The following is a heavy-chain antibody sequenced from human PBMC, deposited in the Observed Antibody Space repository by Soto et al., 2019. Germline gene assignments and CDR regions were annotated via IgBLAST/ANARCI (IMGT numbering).Heavy chain of an antibody. Sequence: EVQLLESGGGSVQPGGSLRLSCAASGFTFSTYAMSWVRQAPGKGLEWVLVIMGVSGGTNSADSVKGRFSISRDNSKSTLYLQLNSLRADHTPVYYCAKSGTTSVDYYYYMDVWGQGATVTVSS. CDR3: AKSGTTSVDYYYYMDV. CDR2: IMGVSGGT. V-gene: IGHV3-23*01. CDR1: GFTFSTYA. J-gene: IGHJ6*03. D-gene: IGHD2-2*01.